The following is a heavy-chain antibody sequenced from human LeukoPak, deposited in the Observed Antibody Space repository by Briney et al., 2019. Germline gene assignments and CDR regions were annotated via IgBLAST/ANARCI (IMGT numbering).Heavy chain of an antibody. D-gene: IGHD6-19*01. J-gene: IGHJ6*02. Sequence: SETLSLTCTVAGGSISSYYWSWVRQPPGKGLEWVGDIYYSGSTNYNPSLKSRVTISVDTSKNQLSLKLSSVTAADTAVNYCARSVNVAGPYYYYGMDLWGQGTTVTVSS. V-gene: IGHV4-59*08. CDR1: GGSISSYY. CDR2: IYYSGST. CDR3: ARSVNVAGPYYYYGMDL.